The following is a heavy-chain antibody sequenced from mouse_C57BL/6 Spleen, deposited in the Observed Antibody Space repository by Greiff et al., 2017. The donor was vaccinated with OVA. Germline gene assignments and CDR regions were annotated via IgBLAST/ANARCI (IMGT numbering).Heavy chain of an antibody. CDR1: GYTFTGYW. D-gene: IGHD1-1*01. CDR2: IFPGGGST. J-gene: IGHJ4*01. Sequence: QVQLQQSGAELMKPGASVKLSCKASGYTFTGYWIGWVKQRPGHGLEWIGEIFPGGGSTNYNEKFKGKATFTADTSSNTAYLQLSSLTTEDSAIYYCAIGTLGATDYAMDYWGQGTSVTVSS. CDR3: AIGTLGATDYAMDY. V-gene: IGHV1-9*01.